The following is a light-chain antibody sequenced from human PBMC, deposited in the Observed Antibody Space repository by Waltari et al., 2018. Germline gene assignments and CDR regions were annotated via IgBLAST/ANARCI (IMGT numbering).Light chain of an antibody. CDR1: QSVLYSPNNKNY. J-gene: IGKJ2*01. V-gene: IGKV4-1*01. Sequence: DIVMTQSPDSLAVSLGERATINSKSSQSVLYSPNNKNYVAWYQHKPRQPPKLLIYWASARESGVPDRFSGSGSGTDFTLTITRLQAEDVAVYYCLQYFSSPYSFGQGTKLEIK. CDR3: LQYFSSPYS. CDR2: WAS.